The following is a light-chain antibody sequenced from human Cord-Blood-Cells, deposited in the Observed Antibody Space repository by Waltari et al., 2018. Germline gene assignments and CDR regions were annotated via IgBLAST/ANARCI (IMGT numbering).Light chain of an antibody. CDR3: CSYAGSSTYV. CDR2: AGS. CDR1: RRGAWRHNL. V-gene: IGLV2-23*01. J-gene: IGLJ1*01. Sequence: QSALTQPASVSGSPGPSSPTSCTRPRRGAWRHNLRAWYQQHPGKAPKLMIYAGSKRPSGVSNRFSGSKSGNTASLTISGLQAEDEADYYCCSYAGSSTYVFGTGTKVTVL.